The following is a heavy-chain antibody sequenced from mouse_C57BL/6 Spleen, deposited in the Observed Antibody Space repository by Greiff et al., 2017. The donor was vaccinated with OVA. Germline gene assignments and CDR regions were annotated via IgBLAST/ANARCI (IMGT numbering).Heavy chain of an antibody. V-gene: IGHV2-2*01. CDR1: GFSLTSYG. CDR2: IWSGGST. Sequence: VKLVESGPGLVQPSQSLSITCTVSGFSLTSYGVHWVRQSPGKGLEWLGVIWSGGSTDYNAAFISRLSISKDNSKSQVFFKMNSLQADDTAIYYCARNFYYGSSGAMDYWGQGTSVTVSS. D-gene: IGHD1-1*01. CDR3: ARNFYYGSSGAMDY. J-gene: IGHJ4*01.